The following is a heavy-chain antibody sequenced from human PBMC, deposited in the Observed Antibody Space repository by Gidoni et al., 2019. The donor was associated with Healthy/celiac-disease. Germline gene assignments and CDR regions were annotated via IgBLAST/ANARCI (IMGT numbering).Heavy chain of an antibody. CDR1: GFPFSSYA. D-gene: IGHD6-13*01. V-gene: IGHV3-23*01. CDR2: ISGSGGST. J-gene: IGHJ4*02. Sequence: EVQLLESGGGLVQPGGSLRLSCAASGFPFSSYAMSWVRQAPGKGLEWVSAISGSGGSTYYADSVKGRFTISRDNSKNTLYLQINSLRAEDTAVYYCAKVQQQLLKYYFDYWGQGTLVTVSS. CDR3: AKVQQQLLKYYFDY.